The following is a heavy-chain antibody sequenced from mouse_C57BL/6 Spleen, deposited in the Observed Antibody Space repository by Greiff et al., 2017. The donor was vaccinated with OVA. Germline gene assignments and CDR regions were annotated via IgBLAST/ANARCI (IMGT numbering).Heavy chain of an antibody. CDR2: IYPGDGDT. CDR3: ARSPHYYGSSHWYFDV. V-gene: IGHV1-82*01. J-gene: IGHJ1*03. CDR1: GYAFSSSW. Sequence: VQLVESGPELVKPGASVKISCKASGYAFSSSWMNWVKQRPGKGLAWIGRIYPGDGDTNYNGKFKGKATLTADKSSSTAYMQLSSLTSEDSAVYFCARSPHYYGSSHWYFDVWGTGTTVTVSS. D-gene: IGHD1-1*01.